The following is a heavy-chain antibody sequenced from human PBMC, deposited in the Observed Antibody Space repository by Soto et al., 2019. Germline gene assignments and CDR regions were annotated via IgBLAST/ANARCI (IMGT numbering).Heavy chain of an antibody. CDR2: ISYDGSNK. V-gene: IGHV3-30-3*01. CDR3: ARDGRGGSYYYYGMDV. J-gene: IGHJ6*02. Sequence: GGSLRLSCAASGFTFSSYAMHWVRQAPGKGLEWVAVISYDGSNKYYADSVKGRFTISRDNSKNTLYLQMNSLRAEDTAVYYCARDGRGGSYYYYGMDVWGQGTTVTVSS. D-gene: IGHD3-10*01. CDR1: GFTFSSYA.